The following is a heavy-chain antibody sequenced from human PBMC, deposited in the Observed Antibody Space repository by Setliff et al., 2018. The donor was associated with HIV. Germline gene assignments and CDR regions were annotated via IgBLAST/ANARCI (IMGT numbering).Heavy chain of an antibody. D-gene: IGHD3-22*01. Sequence: PSETLSLTCTVSGGSIYSSSYYWGWLRQPPGKGLEWIGSIYYSGSTYYDPSLKSRVTISVDTSKNHFSLKLSSVTAADTAVYYCARHGGSGYYPYYYYYYMDVWCTGTTVTVSS. CDR2: IYYSGST. V-gene: IGHV4-39*01. CDR3: ARHGGSGYYPYYYYYYMDV. J-gene: IGHJ6*03. CDR1: GGSIYSSSYY.